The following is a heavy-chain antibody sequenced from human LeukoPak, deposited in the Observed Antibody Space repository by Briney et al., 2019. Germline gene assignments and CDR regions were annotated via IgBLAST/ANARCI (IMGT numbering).Heavy chain of an antibody. V-gene: IGHV4-39*01. Sequence: SETLSLTCTVSGGSISSSSYYWGWIRQPPGKGLEWIGSIYYSGSTYYNPSLKSRVTISVDTSKNRFSLKLSSVTAADTAVYYCARQSRHTLGDAFDIWGQGTMVTVSS. CDR3: ARQSRHTLGDAFDI. CDR1: GGSISSSSYY. CDR2: IYYSGST. J-gene: IGHJ3*02. D-gene: IGHD2-21*01.